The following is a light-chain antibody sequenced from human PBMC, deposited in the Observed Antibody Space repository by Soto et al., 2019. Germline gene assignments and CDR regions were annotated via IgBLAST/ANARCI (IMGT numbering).Light chain of an antibody. CDR2: GAS. CDR3: QQYGSSPFT. V-gene: IGKV3-20*01. CDR1: QSVSSSY. Sequence: EIVLTQSPGTLSLSPGERATLSCRASQSVSSSYLAWYQQKPGQAPRLLIYGASSRATGIPDRFSGSGSGTDFTLTISRPAPEDFAVYYCQQYGSSPFTFGPGTKVDIK. J-gene: IGKJ3*01.